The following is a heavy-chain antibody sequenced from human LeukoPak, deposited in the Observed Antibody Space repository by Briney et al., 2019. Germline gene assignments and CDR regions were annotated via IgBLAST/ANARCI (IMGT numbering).Heavy chain of an antibody. D-gene: IGHD3-22*01. CDR2: ISGSGGST. CDR3: AKDLAPSTYYYDSSGYPDY. V-gene: IGHV3-23*01. J-gene: IGHJ4*02. CDR1: GFTFCSYG. Sequence: GGTLRLSSAASGFTFCSYGMSWVRQAPGPGLRCGSAISGSGGSTYYADSVKGRFTISRDNSKNTLYLQMNSLRAEDTAVYYCAKDLAPSTYYYDSSGYPDYWGQGTLVTVSS.